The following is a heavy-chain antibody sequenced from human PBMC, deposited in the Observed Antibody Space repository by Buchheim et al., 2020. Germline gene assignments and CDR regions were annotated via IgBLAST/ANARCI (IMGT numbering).Heavy chain of an antibody. CDR3: ATGGDYGDY. D-gene: IGHD2-15*01. CDR2: ISYDGSNK. Sequence: QVQLVESGGGVVQPGRSLRLSCAASGFTFSSYGMHWVRQAPGKGLEWVAVISYDGSNKYYADSVKGRFTISRDNSKNTLYLQMNSLRAEETAVYYCATGGDYGDYWGQGTL. V-gene: IGHV3-30*03. J-gene: IGHJ4*02. CDR1: GFTFSSYG.